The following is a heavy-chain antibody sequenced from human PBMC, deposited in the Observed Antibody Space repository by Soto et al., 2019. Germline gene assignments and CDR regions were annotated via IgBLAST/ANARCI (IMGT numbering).Heavy chain of an antibody. Sequence: GGSLRLSCAASGFTFSSYSMNWVRQAPGKGLEWVSSISSSSSYIYYADSVKGRFTISRDNAKNSLYLQMNSLRAEDTAVYYCARDPGGIVVVPAASPWGQGTLVTVSS. CDR1: GFTFSSYS. V-gene: IGHV3-21*01. J-gene: IGHJ5*02. D-gene: IGHD2-2*01. CDR3: ARDPGGIVVVPAASP. CDR2: ISSSSSYI.